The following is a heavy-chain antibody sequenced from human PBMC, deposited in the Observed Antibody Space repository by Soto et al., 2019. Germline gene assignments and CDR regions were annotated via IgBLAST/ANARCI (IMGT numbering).Heavy chain of an antibody. Sequence: SETLSLTCAVSGGSFTSNNWWTWVRQPPGQGLEWIGEIYRTGSTNYNPSLKSRVTISLDKSENQFSLKVTSLTAADTAVYYCASRDPGTSVDYWGQGTLVTVST. CDR1: GGSFTSNNW. J-gene: IGHJ4*02. CDR3: ASRDPGTSVDY. D-gene: IGHD1-7*01. V-gene: IGHV4-4*02. CDR2: IYRTGST.